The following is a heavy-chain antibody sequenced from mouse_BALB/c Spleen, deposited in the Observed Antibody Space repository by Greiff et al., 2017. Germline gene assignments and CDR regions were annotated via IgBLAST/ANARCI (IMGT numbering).Heavy chain of an antibody. Sequence: EVQRVESGGGLVQPGGSLKLSCAASGFTFSSYTMSWVRQTPEKRLEWVAYISNGGGSTYYPDTVKGRFTISRDNAKNTLYLQMSSLKSEDTAMYYCARHERLLFAYWGEGTLVTVSA. CDR2: ISNGGGST. V-gene: IGHV5-12-2*01. CDR1: GFTFSSYT. J-gene: IGHJ3*01. CDR3: ARHERLLFAY.